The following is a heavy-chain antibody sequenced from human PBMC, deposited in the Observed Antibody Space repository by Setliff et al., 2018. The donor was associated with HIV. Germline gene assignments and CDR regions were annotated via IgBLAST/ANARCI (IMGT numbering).Heavy chain of an antibody. D-gene: IGHD2-21*02. CDR2: IIPAFGRA. Sequence: SVKVSCKASGDTLSIHPISWVRQAPGRGLDWMGGIIPAFGRANYAQKFQGRVTITRDTSASTAYMELSSLRPEDTAVYYCASPTAIPHWGQGTLVTVSS. J-gene: IGHJ4*02. CDR3: ASPTAIPH. V-gene: IGHV1-69*05. CDR1: GDTLSIHP.